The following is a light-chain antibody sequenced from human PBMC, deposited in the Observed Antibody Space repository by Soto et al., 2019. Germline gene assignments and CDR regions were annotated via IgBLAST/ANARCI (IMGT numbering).Light chain of an antibody. Sequence: QSALTQPASVSGSPGQSITISCTGTSSDVGGYNYVSWYQQHPGKAPKLMIYDVNNRPSGVSNRFSGSKSGNMASLTISGLQAEDEADYYCNSYRSSSARVFGGGTKVTVL. CDR1: SSDVGGYNY. CDR2: DVN. V-gene: IGLV2-14*01. J-gene: IGLJ3*02. CDR3: NSYRSSSARV.